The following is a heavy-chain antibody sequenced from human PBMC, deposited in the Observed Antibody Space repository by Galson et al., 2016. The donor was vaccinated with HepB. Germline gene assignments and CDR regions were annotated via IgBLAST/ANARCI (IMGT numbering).Heavy chain of an antibody. CDR1: GGSISSYY. V-gene: IGHV4-59*01. Sequence: SETLSLTCTVSGGSISSYYWSWIRQPPGKGLEWIGYIYYSGSTNYNPSLKSRLTISVDTSKNQFSLELSSVTAADTAVYYCARLASYGMDVWGQGTTVTVS. CDR3: ARLASYGMDV. J-gene: IGHJ6*02. CDR2: IYYSGST.